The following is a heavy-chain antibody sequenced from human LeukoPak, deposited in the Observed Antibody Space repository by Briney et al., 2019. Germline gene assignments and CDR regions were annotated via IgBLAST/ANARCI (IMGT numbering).Heavy chain of an antibody. CDR1: GGSISSSSYY. J-gene: IGHJ6*03. CDR3: ARPSYYYGSGSPPNYYMDV. CDR2: IYYSGST. Sequence: SETLSLTCTVSGGSISSSSYYWGWIRQPPGKGLEWIGSIYYSGSTYYNPSLKSRVTISVDTSKNQFSLKLSSVTAADTAVYYCARPSYYYGSGSPPNYYMDVWGKGTTVTVSS. V-gene: IGHV4-39*01. D-gene: IGHD3-10*01.